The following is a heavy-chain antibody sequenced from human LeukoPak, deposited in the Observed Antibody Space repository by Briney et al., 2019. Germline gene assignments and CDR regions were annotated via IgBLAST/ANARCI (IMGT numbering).Heavy chain of an antibody. D-gene: IGHD5/OR15-5a*01. J-gene: IGHJ4*02. CDR1: GFTFSNYW. Sequence: GGSLRLSCAASGFTFSNYWMHWVRQAPGKGLEWASRINSDETSTNYADSVKGRFTISRDNAKNTLYLQMNSLRAEDTAVYYCASRRSTSFDYWGQGTLVTVSS. CDR2: INSDETST. CDR3: ASRRSTSFDY. V-gene: IGHV3-74*01.